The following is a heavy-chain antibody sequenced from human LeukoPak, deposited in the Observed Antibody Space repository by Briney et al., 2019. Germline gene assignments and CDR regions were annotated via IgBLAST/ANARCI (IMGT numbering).Heavy chain of an antibody. CDR1: GDSINTSHW. CDR2: VYHSGST. Sequence: SETLSLTCTVSGDSINTSHWWGWVRQPPGKGLEWIGEVYHSGSTNYSPSLKSRVTISVDKSKNLYSLNLNFVTAADTAVYFCAREVINSEFDYWGQGILVTVSS. V-gene: IGHV4-4*02. CDR3: AREVINSEFDY. D-gene: IGHD3-10*01. J-gene: IGHJ4*02.